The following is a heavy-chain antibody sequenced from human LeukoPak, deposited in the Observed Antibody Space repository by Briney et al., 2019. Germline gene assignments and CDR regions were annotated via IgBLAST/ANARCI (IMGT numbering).Heavy chain of an antibody. CDR1: GGSISGSNYY. J-gene: IGHJ6*02. D-gene: IGHD3-22*01. Sequence: SETLSLTCVVSGGSISGSNYYWAWIRQHPGKGLEWIGYIYYSGSTYYNPSLKSRVTISVDTSKNQFSLKLSSVTAADTAVYYCARDQVSSGYSYYYYGMDVWGQGTTVTVSS. V-gene: IGHV4-31*11. CDR3: ARDQVSSGYSYYYYGMDV. CDR2: IYYSGST.